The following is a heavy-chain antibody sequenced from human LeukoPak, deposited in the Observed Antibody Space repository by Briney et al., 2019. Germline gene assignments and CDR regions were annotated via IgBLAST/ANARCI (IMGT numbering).Heavy chain of an antibody. D-gene: IGHD3/OR15-3a*01. V-gene: IGHV1-2*02. J-gene: IGHJ4*02. CDR1: GYRFTTSY. CDR2: INPDSGGP. CDR3: ARGSDLEGRRYYFDD. Sequence: ASVKVSCKASGYRFTTSYVQWVRQAPGQGLEWMGWINPDSGGPKYAQKFQGRVTLTRDTSINTVYMELSSLRYDDTAIYYCARGSDLEGRRYYFDDWGQGTLVTVSS.